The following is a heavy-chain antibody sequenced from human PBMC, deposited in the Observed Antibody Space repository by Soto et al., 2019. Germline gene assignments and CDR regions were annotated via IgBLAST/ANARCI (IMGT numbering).Heavy chain of an antibody. D-gene: IGHD5-12*01. V-gene: IGHV4-59*01. Sequence: SETLSLTCTVSGGSISSYYWSWIRQPPGKGLEWIGYIYYSGSTNYNPSLKSRVTISVDTSKNQFSLKLSSVTAADTAVYYCARAWAADAYDIVATIPATNWFDPWGQGTLVTVSS. CDR3: ARAWAADAYDIVATIPATNWFDP. J-gene: IGHJ5*02. CDR2: IYYSGST. CDR1: GGSISSYY.